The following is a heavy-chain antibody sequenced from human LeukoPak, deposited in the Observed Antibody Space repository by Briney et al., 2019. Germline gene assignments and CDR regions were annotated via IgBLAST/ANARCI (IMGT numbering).Heavy chain of an antibody. V-gene: IGHV1-18*01. J-gene: IGHJ4*02. Sequence: ASVKVSCKASGYTFTRYGISWGRQAPGPGLKGMGWISAYNGNTNYAQTLQGRVTITPDTSTRTAYMELRSLRSDDTALYYFSRERDNRILSVYWHYFDYWGKGTGVTV. CDR3: SRERDNRILSVYWHYFDY. D-gene: IGHD3-9*01. CDR1: GYTFTRYG. CDR2: ISAYNGNT.